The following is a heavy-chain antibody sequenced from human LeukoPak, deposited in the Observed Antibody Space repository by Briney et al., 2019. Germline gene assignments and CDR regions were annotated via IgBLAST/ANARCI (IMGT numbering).Heavy chain of an antibody. Sequence: GASVKVSCKASGYTFTTYAISWVRQAPGQGLEWMGWISAYNGNTNYAQKLQGRVTMTADTSTKTAYMELRSLRSDDTAVYYCASGYCSGDSCYGLLDYWGQGTLVIVSS. CDR3: ASGYCSGDSCYGLLDY. V-gene: IGHV1-18*01. CDR2: ISAYNGNT. D-gene: IGHD2-15*01. J-gene: IGHJ4*02. CDR1: GYTFTTYA.